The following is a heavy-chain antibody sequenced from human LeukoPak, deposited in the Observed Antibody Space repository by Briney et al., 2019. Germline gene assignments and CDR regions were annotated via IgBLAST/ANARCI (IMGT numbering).Heavy chain of an antibody. CDR3: ARGRVRPFDY. CDR1: GGSFSGYY. V-gene: IGHV4-34*01. Sequence: SGTLSLTCAVYGGSFSGYYWSWIRQPPGKGLEWIGEINHSGSTNYNPSLKSRVTISVDTSKNQFSLKLSSVTAADTAVYYCARGRVRPFDYWGQGTLVTVSS. J-gene: IGHJ4*02. CDR2: INHSGST. D-gene: IGHD1-1*01.